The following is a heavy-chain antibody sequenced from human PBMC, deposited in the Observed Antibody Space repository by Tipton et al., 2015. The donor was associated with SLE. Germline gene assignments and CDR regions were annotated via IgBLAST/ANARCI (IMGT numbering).Heavy chain of an antibody. J-gene: IGHJ2*01. V-gene: IGHV4-61*02. CDR1: GGSISTTSYH. CDR2: IYSSGDR. Sequence: TLSLTCTVSGGSISTTSYHWSWIRQPAGRGLEWIGRIYSSGDRDYNPSLGSRVTMSIDASQDRVSLRLKSVSAADTAVYYCARGSDGEYVRYFDVWGPGTLVTVSS. CDR3: ARGSDGEYVRYFDV. D-gene: IGHD4-17*01.